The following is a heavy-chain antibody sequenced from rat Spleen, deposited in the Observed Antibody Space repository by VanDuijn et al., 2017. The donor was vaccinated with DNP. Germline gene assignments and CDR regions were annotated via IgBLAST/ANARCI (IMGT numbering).Heavy chain of an antibody. J-gene: IGHJ3*01. CDR3: ARGGGGVWLTC. V-gene: IGHV1-43*01. Sequence: QIQLQQSGTELAKPGSSVKISCKTSGYIFTINYIGWIKQTTGQGLEFIGYIHTGSGGTNYNEKFKGDATLTVHKSSSTAFMQLSGLSPGDSAVYYCARGGGGVWLTCWGQGTLVTVSS. D-gene: IGHD1-1*01. CDR1: GYIFTINY. CDR2: IHTGSGGT.